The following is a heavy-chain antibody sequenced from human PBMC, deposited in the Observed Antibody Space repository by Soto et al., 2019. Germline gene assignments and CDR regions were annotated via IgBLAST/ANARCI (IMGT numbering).Heavy chain of an antibody. D-gene: IGHD2-21*01. CDR3: ARQKHAGRIRYYYYYYMDV. CDR2: INHSGST. J-gene: IGHJ6*03. Sequence: QVQLQQWGAGLLKPSETLSLTCAVYGGSFSGYYWRWIRQPPGKGLEWIGEINHSGSTNYNPSLNSRVTISVDTSKNQFSLKLSSVTAADTAVYYCARQKHAGRIRYYYYYYMDVWGKGTTVTVSS. V-gene: IGHV4-34*01. CDR1: GGSFSGYY.